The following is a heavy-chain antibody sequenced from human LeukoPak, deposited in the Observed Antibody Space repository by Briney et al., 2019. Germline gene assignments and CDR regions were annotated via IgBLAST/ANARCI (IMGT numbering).Heavy chain of an antibody. J-gene: IGHJ4*02. CDR3: QTISGYSSSWYSYYFDY. D-gene: IGHD6-13*01. Sequence: GASVKVSCKASGGTFSSYAISWVRQAPGQGLEWMGGIIPIFGTANYAQKFQGRVTITADESTSTAYMELSSLRSEDTAVYYCQTISGYSSSWYSYYFDYWGQGTLATVSS. V-gene: IGHV1-69*13. CDR1: GGTFSSYA. CDR2: IIPIFGTA.